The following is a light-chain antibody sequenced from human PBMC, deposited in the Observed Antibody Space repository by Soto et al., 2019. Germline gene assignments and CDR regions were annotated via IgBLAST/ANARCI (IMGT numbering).Light chain of an antibody. V-gene: IGLV2-14*03. CDR2: DVT. CDR1: GSDIGTYNY. Sequence: QSALTQPASVSGSPGQSITISCTGTGSDIGTYNYVSWYQRHPGKAPKFIIYDVTNLPSGVSDRFSGSKSGNTASLTISGLQAEDEADYFCKSYTSASTYVFGTGTKATVL. CDR3: KSYTSASTYV. J-gene: IGLJ1*01.